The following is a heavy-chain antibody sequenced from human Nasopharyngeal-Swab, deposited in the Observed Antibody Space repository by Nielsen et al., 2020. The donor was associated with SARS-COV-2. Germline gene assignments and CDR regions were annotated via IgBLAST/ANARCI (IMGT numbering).Heavy chain of an antibody. CDR1: GFSIDEYA. Sequence: SLKISCAASGFSIDEYAMYWVRQAPGKGLEWVSGISRDSGSIDYVDSVKGRFTISRDNAKNSLYLQMNSLRAEDTALYYCAKDWRIGRSLDLFGMDVWGQGTTVIVSS. CDR3: AKDWRIGRSLDLFGMDV. CDR2: ISRDSGSI. V-gene: IGHV3-9*01. J-gene: IGHJ6*02. D-gene: IGHD1-26*01.